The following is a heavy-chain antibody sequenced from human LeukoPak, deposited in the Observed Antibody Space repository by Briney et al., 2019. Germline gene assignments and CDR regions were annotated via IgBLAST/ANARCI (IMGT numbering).Heavy chain of an antibody. V-gene: IGHV1-69*01. D-gene: IGHD3-9*01. J-gene: IGHJ5*02. CDR3: AKGKSGEDILTGYYSSQYNWVDP. CDR2: IIPIFGTA. CDR1: GGTFSSYA. Sequence: ASVKVSCKASGGTFSSYAISWVRQAPGQGLEWMGGIIPIFGTANYAQKFQGRVTITADESTSTAYMELSSRRSEDMAVHYYAKGKSGEDILTGYYSSQYNWVDPWGQGTLVTVSS.